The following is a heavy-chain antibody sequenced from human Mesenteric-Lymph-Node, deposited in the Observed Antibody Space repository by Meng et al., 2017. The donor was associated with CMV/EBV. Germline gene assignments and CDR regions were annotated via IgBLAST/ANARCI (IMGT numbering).Heavy chain of an antibody. Sequence: VSVKVSCKASGYTFTGYYMHWVRQAPGQGLEWMGWINPNSGGTNYAQKFQGRVTMTRDTSISTAYMELSRLRSDDTAVYYCAREEGTTGTRLTGYYYYGMDVWGQGTTVTVSS. CDR2: INPNSGGT. CDR1: GYTFTGYY. D-gene: IGHD1-1*01. CDR3: AREEGTTGTRLTGYYYYGMDV. J-gene: IGHJ6*02. V-gene: IGHV1-2*02.